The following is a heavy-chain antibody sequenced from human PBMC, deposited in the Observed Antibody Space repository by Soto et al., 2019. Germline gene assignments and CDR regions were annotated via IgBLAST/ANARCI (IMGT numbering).Heavy chain of an antibody. CDR2: ISYGGST. CDR3: SRGLLV. CDR1: GGSINSGGYC. D-gene: IGHD5-18*01. V-gene: IGHV4-31*03. J-gene: IGHJ4*02. Sequence: QVQLQESGPGLVKPSQTLSLTCTVSGGSINSGGYCWSWIRQHPGKGLDWLGCISYGGSTSYNPSLKSRVTISVDTFKNQFSLKLTSVTAADTAEYYCSRGLLVWGQGALITVSS.